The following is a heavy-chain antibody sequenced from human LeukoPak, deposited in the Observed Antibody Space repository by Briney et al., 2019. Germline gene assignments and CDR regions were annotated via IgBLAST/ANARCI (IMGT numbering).Heavy chain of an antibody. J-gene: IGHJ3*02. V-gene: IGHV4-39*07. Sequence: PGGSLRLSCAASGFTFSSYWMHWVRQPPGKGLEWIGSIYYSGSTYYNPSLKSRVTISVDTSKKQFSLKLSSVTAADTAVYYCARSVSYYYDGSARGAFDIWGQGTMVTVSS. CDR2: IYYSGST. CDR1: GFTFSSYW. D-gene: IGHD3-22*01. CDR3: ARSVSYYYDGSARGAFDI.